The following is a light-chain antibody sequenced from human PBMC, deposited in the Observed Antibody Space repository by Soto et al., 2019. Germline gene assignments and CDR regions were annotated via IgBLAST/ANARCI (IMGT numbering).Light chain of an antibody. CDR2: DTS. CDR1: QSITSSY. Sequence: EIVLTQSPGTLSLSPGERATLSCRASQSITSSYLTWYQQKPGQAPRLLIYDTSTRATGVPARFIGSASGTEFTLTITSLQSEDFAVYYCQHYVNWPLTFGGGTRVENK. V-gene: IGKV3-15*01. CDR3: QHYVNWPLT. J-gene: IGKJ4*01.